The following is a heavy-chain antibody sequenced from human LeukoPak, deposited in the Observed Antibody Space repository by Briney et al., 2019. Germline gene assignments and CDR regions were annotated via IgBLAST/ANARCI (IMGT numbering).Heavy chain of an antibody. D-gene: IGHD5-18*01. CDR3: ARADTAMAKWDY. J-gene: IGHJ4*02. Sequence: SETLSLTCTVSGYSISSGYYWGWIRQPPGKGLEWIGSIYHSGSTYYNPSLKSRVTISVDTSKNQFSLKLSSVTAADTAVYYCARADTAMAKWDYWGQGTLVTVSS. V-gene: IGHV4-38-2*02. CDR2: IYHSGST. CDR1: GYSISSGYY.